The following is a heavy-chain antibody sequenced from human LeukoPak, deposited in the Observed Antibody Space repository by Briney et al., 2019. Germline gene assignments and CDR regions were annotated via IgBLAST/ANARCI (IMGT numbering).Heavy chain of an antibody. V-gene: IGHV4-39*01. CDR2: IYYSGST. CDR3: ARGGRGVSAARRFKPRDWFDP. CDR1: AGSISSSSYY. J-gene: IGHJ5*02. D-gene: IGHD2-2*01. Sequence: PSETLSLTCTVSAGSISSSSYYWGWIRQPPGKGLEWIGSIYYSGSTYYNPSLKSRVTISVDTSRNQFSLKLSSVTAADTAVYYCARGGRGVSAARRFKPRDWFDPWGQGTLVTVSS.